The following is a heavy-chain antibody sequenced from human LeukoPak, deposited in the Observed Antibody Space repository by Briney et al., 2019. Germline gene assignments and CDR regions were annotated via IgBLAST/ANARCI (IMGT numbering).Heavy chain of an antibody. CDR2: IKQDGSDK. D-gene: IGHD6-19*01. CDR1: GFTFTIYG. V-gene: IGHV3-7*01. J-gene: IGHJ5*01. Sequence: GGSLRLSCAASGFTFTIYGMHWVRQAPGKGLEWVANIKQDGSDKYYVDSVKGRFTISRDNAKNSLFLQMSSLRAEDTAVYYCVRDRVAVAGTSWFDFWGQGTLVTVSS. CDR3: VRDRVAVAGTSWFDF.